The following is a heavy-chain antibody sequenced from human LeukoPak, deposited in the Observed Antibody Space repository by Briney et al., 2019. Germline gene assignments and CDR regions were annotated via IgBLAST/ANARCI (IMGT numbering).Heavy chain of an antibody. CDR1: GYSISSGYY. CDR3: AGGLAYCSSTSCHDY. V-gene: IGHV4-38-2*01. CDR2: IYHSGST. D-gene: IGHD2-2*01. Sequence: SETLSLTCAVSGYSISSGYYWGWIRQPPGKGLEWIGSIYHSGSTYYNPSLKRRVTISVDTSKNQFSLKLSSVTAADTAVYYCAGGLAYCSSTSCHDYWGQGTLVTVSS. J-gene: IGHJ4*02.